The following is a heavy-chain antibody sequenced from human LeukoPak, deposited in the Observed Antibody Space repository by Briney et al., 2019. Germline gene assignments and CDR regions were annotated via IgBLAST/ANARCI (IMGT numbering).Heavy chain of an antibody. CDR1: GFTFSTYW. CDR3: VRKAAYGSSAFDI. CDR2: INTDGSRT. J-gene: IGHJ3*02. D-gene: IGHD4-23*01. Sequence: GGSLRLSCAASGFTFSTYWMDWVRQAPGKGLVWVSRINTDGSRTSYADSVKGRFAISRDNAKSTLYMQMNSLRGEDTAVYYCVRKAAYGSSAFDIWGQGTMVTVSS. V-gene: IGHV3-74*01.